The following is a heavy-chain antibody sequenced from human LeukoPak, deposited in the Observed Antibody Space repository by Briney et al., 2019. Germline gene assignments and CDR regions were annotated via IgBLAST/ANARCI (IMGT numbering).Heavy chain of an antibody. CDR1: GYTFTSYG. CDR2: FSAYNGNT. V-gene: IGHV1-18*01. CDR3: ARVTYYYDSSGYGPSYYFDY. D-gene: IGHD3-22*01. J-gene: IGHJ4*02. Sequence: ASVKVSCKASGYTFTSYGISWVRQAPGQGLEWMGWFSAYNGNTNYAQKLQGRVTMTTDTSTSTAYMELRSLRSDDTAVYYCARVTYYYDSSGYGPSYYFDYWGQGTLVTVSS.